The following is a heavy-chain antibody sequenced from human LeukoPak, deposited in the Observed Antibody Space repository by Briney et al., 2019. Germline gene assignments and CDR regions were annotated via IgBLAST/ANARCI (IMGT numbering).Heavy chain of an antibody. Sequence: PGGSLRLSCAASGFTFSSYGMHWVRQAPGKGLEWVAAISYDGSNKYYADSVKGRFTISRDNSKNTLYLQMNSLRAEDTAVYYCAKSYDFWSGYYTDYYYYGMDVWGQGTTVTVSS. CDR1: GFTFSSYG. V-gene: IGHV3-30*18. J-gene: IGHJ6*02. D-gene: IGHD3-3*01. CDR2: ISYDGSNK. CDR3: AKSYDFWSGYYTDYYYYGMDV.